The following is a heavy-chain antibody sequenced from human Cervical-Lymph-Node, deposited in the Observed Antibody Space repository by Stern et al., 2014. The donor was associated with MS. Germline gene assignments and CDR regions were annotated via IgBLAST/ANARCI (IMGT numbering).Heavy chain of an antibody. CDR1: GFTFENFA. Sequence: EVQLGESGGGLVQPGRSLRLSCAASGFTFENFAMHWVRQTAEKGLEWVSGISWNSGSIGYADSVKGRFIISRDNAKNSVYLQMNSLRPEDTALYYCAKGSTTSCYDWGQGTLVIVSS. CDR3: AKGSTTSCYD. V-gene: IGHV3-9*01. D-gene: IGHD2-2*01. CDR2: ISWNSGSI. J-gene: IGHJ4*02.